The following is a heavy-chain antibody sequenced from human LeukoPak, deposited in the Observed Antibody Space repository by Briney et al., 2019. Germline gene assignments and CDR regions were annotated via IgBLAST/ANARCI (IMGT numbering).Heavy chain of an antibody. Sequence: GGSLRLSCAASGFTCSSYSMNWVRQAPGKGLEWVSSISSSSSYIYYADSVKGRFTISSDNAKNSLYLQKNSLRAEDTAVFYCARENGYSYGLALDYWGQGTLVTDSS. CDR3: ARENGYSYGLALDY. J-gene: IGHJ4*02. V-gene: IGHV3-21*01. CDR1: GFTCSSYS. CDR2: ISSSSSYI. D-gene: IGHD5-18*01.